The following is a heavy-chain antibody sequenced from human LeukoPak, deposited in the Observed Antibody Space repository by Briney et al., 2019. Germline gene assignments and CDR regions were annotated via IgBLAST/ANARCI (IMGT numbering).Heavy chain of an antibody. CDR3: ARDPGANSYYFDY. V-gene: IGHV1-2*02. CDR2: INPKSGAT. J-gene: IGHJ4*02. Sequence: ASVKVSCKASGYTFTNYYMHWVRQAPGQGLEWMGWINPKSGATNYAQKFQGRVTMTRDTSISTAYMELSRLRSDDTAVYYCARDPGANSYYFDYWGQGTLVTVSS. D-gene: IGHD1-26*01. CDR1: GYTFTNYY.